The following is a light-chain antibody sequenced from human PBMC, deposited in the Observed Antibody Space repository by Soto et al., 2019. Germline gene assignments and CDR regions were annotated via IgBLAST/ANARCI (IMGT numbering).Light chain of an antibody. CDR3: SSYTSAYSPRYV. CDR2: EVS. CDR1: SSDVGGYNY. V-gene: IGLV2-14*01. J-gene: IGLJ1*01. Sequence: QSVLTQPASVSGSPGQSITISCTGTSSDVGGYNYVSWYQQHPGKAPKLMIYEVSNRPSGVSHCFSGSKSGTTASPTISGLQAEDEADYYFSSYTSAYSPRYVFGTGTKVTVL.